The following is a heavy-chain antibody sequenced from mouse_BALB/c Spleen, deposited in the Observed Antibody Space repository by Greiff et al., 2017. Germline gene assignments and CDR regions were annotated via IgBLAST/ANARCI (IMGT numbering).Heavy chain of an antibody. J-gene: IGHJ3*01. CDR3: ARHYYGSKAWFAY. CDR2: IYPGSGST. V-gene: IGHV1-55*01. D-gene: IGHD1-1*01. Sequence: VQLQQPGAELVKPGTSVKLSCKASGYNFTSYWINWVKLRPGQGLEWIGDIYPGSGSTNYNEKFKSKATLTVDTSSSTAYMQLSSLASEDSALYYCARHYYGSKAWFAYWGQGTLVTVSA. CDR1: GYNFTSYW.